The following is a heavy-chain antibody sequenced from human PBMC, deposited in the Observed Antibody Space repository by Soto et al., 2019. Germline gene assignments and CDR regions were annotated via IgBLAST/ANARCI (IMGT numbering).Heavy chain of an antibody. J-gene: IGHJ4*02. CDR1: GGTFSTFG. CDR2: IIPFFGTA. V-gene: IGHV1-69*13. CDR3: AKSAPMDAGDKYYYDF. D-gene: IGHD3-10*01. Sequence: SVKVSCKASGGTFSTFGISWVRQAPGQGLEWTGGIIPFFGTARYSQKFEDRITITADESTNTVYMDLRSLTSEDTAIYYCAKSAPMDAGDKYYYDFWGQGALVTVSS.